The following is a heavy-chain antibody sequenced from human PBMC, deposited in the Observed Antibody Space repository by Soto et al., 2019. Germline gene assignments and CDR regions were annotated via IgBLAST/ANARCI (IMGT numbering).Heavy chain of an antibody. CDR1: GFSFSNYW. J-gene: IGHJ4*02. Sequence: PGGSLRLSCAASGFSFSNYWMHWVRQAPGKGLMWVARIIDDGRGASYGDSVKGRFNISRDNAKNTLYLQMNSLRDEDTAVYYCAGITQGDLIYWGQGTLVTVSS. CDR2: IIDDGRGA. D-gene: IGHD1-26*01. CDR3: AGITQGDLIY. V-gene: IGHV3-74*01.